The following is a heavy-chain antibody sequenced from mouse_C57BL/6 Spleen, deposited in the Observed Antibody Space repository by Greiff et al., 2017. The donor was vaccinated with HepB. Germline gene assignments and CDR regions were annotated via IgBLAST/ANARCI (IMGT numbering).Heavy chain of an antibody. CDR3: ARQGTTVVRWYFDV. J-gene: IGHJ1*03. V-gene: IGHV5-6*01. D-gene: IGHD1-1*01. CDR2: ISSGGSYT. CDR1: GFTFSSYG. Sequence: EVQLVESGGDLVKPGGSLKLSCAASGFTFSSYGMSWVRQTPDKRLEWVATISSGGSYTYYPDSVKGRFTISRDNAKNTLYLQMSSLKSEDTAMYYCARQGTTVVRWYFDVWGTGTTVTVSS.